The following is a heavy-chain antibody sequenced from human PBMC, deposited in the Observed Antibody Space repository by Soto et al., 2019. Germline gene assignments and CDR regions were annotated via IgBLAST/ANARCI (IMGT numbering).Heavy chain of an antibody. Sequence: EVQLVESGGGLVQPGGSLRLSCAASGFTFSSYNMNWVRQAPGKGLEWVSYISSSSSTIYYPDSVKGRFTISRDNAKNSLYLQMNSLRAEDTAVYYCARSSQWLVGGLDYWCQGTLVTVSS. D-gene: IGHD6-19*01. CDR3: ARSSQWLVGGLDY. CDR2: ISSSSSTI. V-gene: IGHV3-48*01. J-gene: IGHJ4*02. CDR1: GFTFSSYN.